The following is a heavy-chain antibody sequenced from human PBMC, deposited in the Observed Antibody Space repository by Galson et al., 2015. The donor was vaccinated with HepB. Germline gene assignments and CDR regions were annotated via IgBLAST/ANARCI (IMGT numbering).Heavy chain of an antibody. CDR2: ISYDGSNK. CDR1: GFTFSSYA. V-gene: IGHV3-30-3*01. J-gene: IGHJ4*02. CDR3: ARERYGDGYHYFDY. D-gene: IGHD5-24*01. Sequence: PRLSCAASGFTFSSYAMHWVRQAPGKGLEWVAVISYDGSNKYYADSVKGRFTISRDNSKNTLYLQMNSLRAEDTAVYYCARERYGDGYHYFDYWGQGTLVTVSS.